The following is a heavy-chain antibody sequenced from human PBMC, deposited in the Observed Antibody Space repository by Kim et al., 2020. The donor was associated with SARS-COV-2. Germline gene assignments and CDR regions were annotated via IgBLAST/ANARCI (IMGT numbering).Heavy chain of an antibody. J-gene: IGHJ4*02. CDR2: IIPIFGTA. Sequence: SVKVSCKASGGTFSSYAISWVRQALGQGLEWMGGIIPIFGTANYAQKFQGRVTITADESTSTAYMELSSLRSEDTAVYYCAREGGSGSYYNPLGYWGQGTLVTVSS. CDR1: GGTFSSYA. D-gene: IGHD3-10*01. CDR3: AREGGSGSYYNPLGY. V-gene: IGHV1-69*13.